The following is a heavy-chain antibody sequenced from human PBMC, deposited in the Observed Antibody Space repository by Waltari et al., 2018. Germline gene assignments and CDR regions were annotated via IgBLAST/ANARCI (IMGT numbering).Heavy chain of an antibody. Sequence: QVQLQESGPGLVKPSEPLSLTCAVSGYSISSGYYWGWIRQPPGKGLEWIGSIYHSGSTYYNPSLKSRVTISVDTSKNQFSLKLSSVTAADTAVYYCARGVIAAAVDYWGQGTLVTVSS. CDR3: ARGVIAAAVDY. J-gene: IGHJ4*02. D-gene: IGHD6-13*01. CDR2: IYHSGST. CDR1: GYSISSGYY. V-gene: IGHV4-38-2*01.